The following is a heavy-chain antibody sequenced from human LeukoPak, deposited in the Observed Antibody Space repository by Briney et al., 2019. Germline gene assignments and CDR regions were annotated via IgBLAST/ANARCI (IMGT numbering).Heavy chain of an antibody. CDR1: GFTFSSYG. V-gene: IGHV3-33*01. D-gene: IGHD3-10*01. Sequence: SGGSLRLSCAASGFTFSSYGMHWVRQGPGKGLEWVTFIWYDGTDKNYADSVKGRFTISRDNSKNTLYLQMNSLRAEDTAVYYCARVSGSGSYYYDFWGQGILVTVSS. CDR3: ARVSGSGSYYYDF. CDR2: IWYDGTDK. J-gene: IGHJ4*02.